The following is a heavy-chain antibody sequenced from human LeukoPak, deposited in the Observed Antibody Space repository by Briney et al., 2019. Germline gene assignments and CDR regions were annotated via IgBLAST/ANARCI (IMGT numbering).Heavy chain of an antibody. CDR2: IHYSGST. CDR1: GGSISSYY. D-gene: IGHD3-10*01. J-gene: IGHJ5*02. V-gene: IGHV4-59*01. Sequence: SETLSLTCTVSGGSISSYYWSWIRQPPGKGLEWIGYIHYSGSTNYNPSLKSRVTISVDTSKNQFSLKLSSVTAADTAVYYCARDLDYYGSGSYNWFDPWGQGTLVTVSS. CDR3: ARDLDYYGSGSYNWFDP.